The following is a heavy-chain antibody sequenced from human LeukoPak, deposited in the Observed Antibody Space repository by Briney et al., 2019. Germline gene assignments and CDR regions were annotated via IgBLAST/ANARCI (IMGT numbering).Heavy chain of an antibody. CDR2: ISTYNGNT. CDR1: GYTFTSYG. Sequence: GASVKVSCRASGYTFTSYGISWVRQAPGQGLEWMGWISTYNGNTNYAQMLQGRITMTTGTSTSTAYMELRSLRSDDTAVYYCARGKPVYFYGPGSYLASPFDSWGQGTLVTVSS. V-gene: IGHV1-18*01. J-gene: IGHJ4*02. D-gene: IGHD3-10*01. CDR3: ARGKPVYFYGPGSYLASPFDS.